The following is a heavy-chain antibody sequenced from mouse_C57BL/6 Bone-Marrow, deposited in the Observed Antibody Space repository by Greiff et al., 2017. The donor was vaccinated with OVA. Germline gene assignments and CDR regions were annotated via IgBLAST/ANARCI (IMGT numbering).Heavy chain of an antibody. J-gene: IGHJ2*01. Sequence: VHLVESGAELARPGASVKLSCKASGYTFTSYGISWVKQRTGQGLEWIGEIYPRSGNTYYNEKFKGKATLTADKSSSTAYMELRSLTSEDSAVYFCARGGWLLGYFDYWGQGTTLTVSS. V-gene: IGHV1-81*01. CDR3: ARGGWLLGYFDY. D-gene: IGHD2-3*01. CDR1: GYTFTSYG. CDR2: IYPRSGNT.